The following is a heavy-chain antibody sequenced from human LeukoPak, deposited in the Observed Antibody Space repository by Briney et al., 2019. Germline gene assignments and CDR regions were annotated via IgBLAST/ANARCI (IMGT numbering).Heavy chain of an antibody. V-gene: IGHV3-23*01. CDR1: GFIFSSYA. Sequence: PGGSLRLSCAASGFIFSSYAMSWVRQPPGKGLEWVSTVSGSGGTTYYVDSVKGRFTISRANSKNTLYLQMNSLRAEDTAVYYCAKGPMVITNNWFDPWGQGTQVTVSS. CDR3: AKGPMVITNNWFDP. CDR2: VSGSGGTT. J-gene: IGHJ5*02. D-gene: IGHD3-22*01.